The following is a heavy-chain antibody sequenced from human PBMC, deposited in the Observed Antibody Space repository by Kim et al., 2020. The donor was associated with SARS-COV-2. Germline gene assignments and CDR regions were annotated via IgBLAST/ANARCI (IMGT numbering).Heavy chain of an antibody. V-gene: IGHV3-30*07. Sequence: FTISRDNSKNTLYLQMNSLRAEDTAVYYCARLGYYYDSSGYPLESGYFDYWGQGTLVTVSS. D-gene: IGHD3-22*01. J-gene: IGHJ4*02. CDR3: ARLGYYYDSSGYPLESGYFDY.